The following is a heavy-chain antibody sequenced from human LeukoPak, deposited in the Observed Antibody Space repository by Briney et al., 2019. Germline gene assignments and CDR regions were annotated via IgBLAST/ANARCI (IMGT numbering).Heavy chain of an antibody. Sequence: GGSLRLSCAASGLTFSSYWMSWVRQAPGKGLEWVSSTSGSSDFIYYADSVKGRFTISRDNAKNSLYLQMHSLRAEDTAVYFCAREILGEFGLDYWGQGALVTVSS. D-gene: IGHD3-3*01. V-gene: IGHV3-21*01. J-gene: IGHJ4*02. CDR1: GLTFSSYW. CDR3: AREILGEFGLDY. CDR2: TSGSSDFI.